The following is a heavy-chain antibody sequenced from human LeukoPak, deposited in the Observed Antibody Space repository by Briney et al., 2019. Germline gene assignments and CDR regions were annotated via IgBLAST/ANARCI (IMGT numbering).Heavy chain of an antibody. CDR3: ARHRPNFDWFDSTGGDWFDP. CDR1: GGSISSSSYY. J-gene: IGHJ5*02. V-gene: IGHV4-39*01. D-gene: IGHD3-9*01. CDR2: IYYSGNT. Sequence: SETLSLTCTVSGGSISSSSYYWGWIRQPPGKGLEWIGSIYYSGNTYYNPYLKSRVTISVDTSKNQFSLKLSSVTAADTAVYYCARHRPNFDWFDSTGGDWFDPWGQGTLVTVSS.